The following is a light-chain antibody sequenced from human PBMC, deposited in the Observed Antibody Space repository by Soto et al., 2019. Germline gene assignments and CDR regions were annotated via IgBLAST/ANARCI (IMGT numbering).Light chain of an antibody. CDR3: MQALQTKT. CDR2: LGS. CDR1: QSLLHSNGYNY. V-gene: IGKV2-28*01. J-gene: IGKJ1*01. Sequence: DIVMTQSPLSLPVTPGEPASISCRSSQSLLHSNGYNYLDWYLQKPGQSPQLLIYLGSNRASGVPDGFSGSGSRTDFTLKISRVEAEDVGVYYCMQALQTKTFGQGTKVDIK.